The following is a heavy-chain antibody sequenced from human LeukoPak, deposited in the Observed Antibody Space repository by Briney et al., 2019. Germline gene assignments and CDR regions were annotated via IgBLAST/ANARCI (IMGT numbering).Heavy chain of an antibody. Sequence: ASVKVSCKASGGTFSSYAIIWVRQAPGQGLEWMGGIIPIFGTANYAQKFQGRVTITTDESTSTAYMELSSLRSEDTAVYYCASGQAEFDYWGQGTLVTASS. J-gene: IGHJ4*02. CDR2: IIPIFGTA. CDR3: ASGQAEFDY. CDR1: GGTFSSYA. V-gene: IGHV1-69*05.